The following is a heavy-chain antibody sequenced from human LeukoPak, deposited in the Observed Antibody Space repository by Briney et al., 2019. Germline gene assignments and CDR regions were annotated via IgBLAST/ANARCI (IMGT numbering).Heavy chain of an antibody. Sequence: PGGSLRLSCAASGFTVGTNSMSWVRQSPGKGLEWVSSIGSDNKPHYSESVKGRFAISRDNSKSMLFLQLNSLTSEDTAVYYCARDHSVDFWSGYYPGGWFDPWGQGTLVTVSS. J-gene: IGHJ5*02. CDR2: IGSDNKP. D-gene: IGHD3-3*01. CDR1: GFTVGTNS. V-gene: IGHV3-53*05. CDR3: ARDHSVDFWSGYYPGGWFDP.